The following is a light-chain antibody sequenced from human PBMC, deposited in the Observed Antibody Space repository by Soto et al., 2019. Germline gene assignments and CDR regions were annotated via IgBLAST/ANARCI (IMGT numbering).Light chain of an antibody. V-gene: IGLV3-21*02. J-gene: IGLJ1*01. CDR3: HVWDSSSDHV. CDR2: DDS. Sequence: SCELTQPPSVSVAPGQTARITRGGSNIGSKSVHWYNQKRGQAHVLVVDDDSDRPSGIPERVSGSSSGKTATLTISRVEAGDEADYFCHVWDSSSDHVFGTGTKVTV. CDR1: NIGSKS.